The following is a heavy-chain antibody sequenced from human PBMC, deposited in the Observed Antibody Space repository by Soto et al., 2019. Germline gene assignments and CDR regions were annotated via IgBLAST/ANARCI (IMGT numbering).Heavy chain of an antibody. CDR1: GGSISTYY. V-gene: IGHV4-59*12. Sequence: SETLSLICTVSGGSISTYYWSWIRQPPGKGLEWIGYIYYSGTTYYNPSLKSRVTISVDSSKNQFSLKLSSVTAADTAVYYCAREVVRPGIAAAGTENFDHWGQGTLVTVSS. J-gene: IGHJ4*02. CDR3: AREVVRPGIAAAGTENFDH. CDR2: IYYSGTT. D-gene: IGHD6-13*01.